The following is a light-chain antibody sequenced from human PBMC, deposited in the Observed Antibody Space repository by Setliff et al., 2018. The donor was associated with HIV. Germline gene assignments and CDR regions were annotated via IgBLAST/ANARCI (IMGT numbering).Light chain of an antibody. CDR2: EVT. CDR3: SSYTSSSTLV. CDR1: SSDIGGYSH. Sequence: QPASVSGSPGQSITISCTGTSSDIGGYSHVSWYQQHPGKVPKLIIYEVTNRPSGVSNRFSASRSGNTASLTISGLQAEDEADYYCSSYTSSSTLVFGGGTKVTVL. J-gene: IGLJ3*02. V-gene: IGLV2-14*01.